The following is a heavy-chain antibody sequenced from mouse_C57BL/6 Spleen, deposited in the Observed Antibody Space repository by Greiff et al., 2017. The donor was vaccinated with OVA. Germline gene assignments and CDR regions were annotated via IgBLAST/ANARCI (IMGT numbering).Heavy chain of an antibody. CDR3: ARWGYGSSYDVAY. Sequence: VQLQQSGAELARPGASVKLSCKASGYTFTSYGISWVKQRTGQGLEWIGEIYPRSGNTYYNEKFKGKATLTADKSSSTAYMELRSLTSEDSAVYVCARWGYGSSYDVAYWGQGTLVTVSA. J-gene: IGHJ3*01. D-gene: IGHD1-1*01. CDR2: IYPRSGNT. CDR1: GYTFTSYG. V-gene: IGHV1-81*01.